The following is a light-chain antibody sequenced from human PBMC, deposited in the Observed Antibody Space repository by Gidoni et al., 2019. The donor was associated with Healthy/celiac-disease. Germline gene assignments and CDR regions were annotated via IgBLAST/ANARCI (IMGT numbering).Light chain of an antibody. CDR1: QGISSY. Sequence: DIQLTQSPSFLSASVGDRVTITCRASQGISSYLAWYQQKPGKAPKLLIYAASTLQSGVPSRVSGRGSGKEINFKSSRPEPEEFATYYCQQLNSYPLTFGQGTRLEIK. CDR2: AAS. V-gene: IGKV1-9*01. J-gene: IGKJ5*01. CDR3: QQLNSYPLT.